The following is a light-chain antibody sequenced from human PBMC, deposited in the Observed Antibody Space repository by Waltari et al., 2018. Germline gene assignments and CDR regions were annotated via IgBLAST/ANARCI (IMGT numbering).Light chain of an antibody. CDR2: DAS. CDR1: QSAGSN. CDR3: QQYYNWPRT. J-gene: IGKJ1*01. Sequence: EILMTQSPATLSVSPGGRATLSCRASQSAGSNLAWFQQRPGKAPRLLMYDASTRATGIPARFSGTGSGTEFTLTISSLQSEDFAVYYCQQYYNWPRTFGQGTKVEI. V-gene: IGKV3-15*01.